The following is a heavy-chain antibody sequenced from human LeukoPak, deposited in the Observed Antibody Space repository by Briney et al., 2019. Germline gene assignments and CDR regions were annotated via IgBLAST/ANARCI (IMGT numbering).Heavy chain of an antibody. D-gene: IGHD6-19*01. Sequence: PGRSLRLSCAASGFTFSSYGMHWVRQAPGKGLEWVAVISYDGSNKYYADSVKGRFTISRDNSKNTLYLQMNSLRAEDTAVYYCAGGEWLENDFDYWGQGTLVTVSS. CDR2: ISYDGSNK. J-gene: IGHJ4*02. CDR3: AGGEWLENDFDY. CDR1: GFTFSSYG. V-gene: IGHV3-30*03.